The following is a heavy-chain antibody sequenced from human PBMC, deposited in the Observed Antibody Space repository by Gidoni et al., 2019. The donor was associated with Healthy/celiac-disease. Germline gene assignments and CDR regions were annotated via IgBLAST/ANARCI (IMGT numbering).Heavy chain of an antibody. J-gene: IGHJ2*01. CDR1: GGSISSGGDY. CDR2: IYYSGST. V-gene: IGHV4-31*03. CDR3: ARGKGWYFDL. Sequence: QVQLQESGPGLVKPSQTLSLTCTVPGGSISSGGDYWSWIRQHPGKGLEWVGYIYYSGSTYYNPSLKSRVTISGDTSKNQCSLKLSAVTAADTAVYYFARGKGWYFDLWGRGTLVTVSS.